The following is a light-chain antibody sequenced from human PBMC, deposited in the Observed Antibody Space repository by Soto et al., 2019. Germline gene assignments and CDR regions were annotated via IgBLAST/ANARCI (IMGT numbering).Light chain of an antibody. CDR2: NAS. J-gene: IGKJ5*01. CDR1: QSVSKY. CDR3: QQHNQWPIT. V-gene: IGKV3-11*01. Sequence: EIVLTQSPATLSLSPGERATLSCRASQSVSKYLAWYQQKPGQTPRLLIYNASNRATGIPLRFSGSGSGTEFTLTINSLQSEESAVYYCQQHNQWPITVGQGTRLEIK.